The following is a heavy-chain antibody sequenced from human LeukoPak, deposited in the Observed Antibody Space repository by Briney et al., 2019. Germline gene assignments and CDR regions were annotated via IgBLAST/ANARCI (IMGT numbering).Heavy chain of an antibody. CDR1: GYSFTSYW. J-gene: IGHJ4*02. D-gene: IGHD4-11*01. CDR2: IYPGDSDT. V-gene: IGHV5-51*01. CDR3: ASPPCGYSNYVGY. Sequence: GESLKISCKGSGYSFTSYWIGWVRQMPGKGLEWMGIIYPGDSDTRYSPSVQGQVTISAVKSISTAYLQWSSLKASDTAMYYCASPPCGYSNYVGYWGQGTLVTVSS.